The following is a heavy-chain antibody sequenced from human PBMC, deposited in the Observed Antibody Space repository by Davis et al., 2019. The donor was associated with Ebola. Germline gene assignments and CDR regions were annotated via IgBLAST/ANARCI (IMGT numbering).Heavy chain of an antibody. Sequence: PGGSLRLSCAASGFTFSGHWMHWVRQAPGKGLVWVSQIKSDGSSATYADSVKGRFTISRDNAKNTLYLQMNSLRVEDTAVYYCAGGDPNWLDPWGQGTLVTVSS. CDR3: AGGDPNWLDP. CDR1: GFTFSGHW. V-gene: IGHV3-74*01. CDR2: IKSDGSSA. D-gene: IGHD3-16*01. J-gene: IGHJ5*02.